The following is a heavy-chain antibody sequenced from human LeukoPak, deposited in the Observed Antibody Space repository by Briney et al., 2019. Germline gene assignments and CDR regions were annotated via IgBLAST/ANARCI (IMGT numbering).Heavy chain of an antibody. CDR2: ISYDGSNK. Sequence: GRSLRLSCAASGFSFSSYGMHWVRQAPGKGLEWVAVISYDGSNKYYAGSVRGRFTISRDNSKNTLYLQMNSLRAEDTAVYYCAKDLGLTTFHYWGQGTLVTVSS. V-gene: IGHV3-30*18. CDR1: GFSFSSYG. CDR3: AKDLGLTTFHY. D-gene: IGHD4-17*01. J-gene: IGHJ4*02.